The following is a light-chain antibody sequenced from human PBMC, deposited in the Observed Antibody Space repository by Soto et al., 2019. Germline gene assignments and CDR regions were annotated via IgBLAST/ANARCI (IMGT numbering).Light chain of an antibody. CDR2: AAS. CDR3: QQSYSTSVT. J-gene: IGKJ5*01. CDR1: EGISSW. Sequence: DIQMTQSPSSVSASVGGTVTITCRVSEGISSWLAWYQQKPGKAPKILIYAASSLQSGVPSRFSGSGSGTDFTLTISSLQPEEFATYYCQQSYSTSVTFGQGTRLEI. V-gene: IGKV1-12*01.